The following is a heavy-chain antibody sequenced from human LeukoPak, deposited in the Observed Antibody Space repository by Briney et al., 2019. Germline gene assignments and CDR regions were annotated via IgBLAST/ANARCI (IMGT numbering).Heavy chain of an antibody. CDR3: ARDQAYGSENWFDP. Sequence: SVKVSCKASGGTFSSYAISWARQAPGQGLEWMGGIIPIFGTANYAQKFQGRVTITADKSTSTAYMELSSLRSEDTAVYYCARDQAYGSENWFDPWGQGTLVTVSS. CDR1: GGTFSSYA. D-gene: IGHD3-10*01. V-gene: IGHV1-69*06. CDR2: IIPIFGTA. J-gene: IGHJ5*02.